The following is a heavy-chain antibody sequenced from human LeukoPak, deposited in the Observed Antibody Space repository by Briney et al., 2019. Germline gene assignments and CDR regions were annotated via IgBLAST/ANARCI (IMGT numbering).Heavy chain of an antibody. CDR3: ARDSNYDGWFDP. J-gene: IGHJ5*02. CDR1: GFTFSSYS. CDR2: ISSSSSYI. D-gene: IGHD4-11*01. Sequence: GGSLRLSCAASGFTFSSYSMNWVRQAPGKGLEWVSSISSSSSYIYYADSVKGRFTISRDNAKNSLYLQMNSLRAEDTAVYYCARDSNYDGWFDPWGQGTLVTVSS. V-gene: IGHV3-21*01.